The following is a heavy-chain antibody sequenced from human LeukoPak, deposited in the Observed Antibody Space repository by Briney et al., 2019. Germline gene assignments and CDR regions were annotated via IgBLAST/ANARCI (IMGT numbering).Heavy chain of an antibody. CDR2: ISGSGGST. V-gene: IGHV3-23*01. Sequence: GGSLRLSCAASGFTFSSYAMSWVRQAPGKGLEWVSAISGSGGSTYYADPVKGRFTISRDNSKNTLYLQMNSLRAEDTAVYYCAKDGGEYGEFDYWGQGTLVTVSS. D-gene: IGHD3-16*01. J-gene: IGHJ4*02. CDR1: GFTFSSYA. CDR3: AKDGGEYGEFDY.